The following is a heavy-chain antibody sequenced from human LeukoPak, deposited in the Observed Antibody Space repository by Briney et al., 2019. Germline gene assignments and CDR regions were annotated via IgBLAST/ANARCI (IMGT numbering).Heavy chain of an antibody. CDR2: IYTSGST. CDR3: ARDRPPEYSSGWYESAFDI. V-gene: IGHV4-4*07. D-gene: IGHD6-19*01. CDR1: GGSISSYY. Sequence: PSETLSLTCTVSGGSISSYYWSWIRQPAGKGLEWIGRIYTSGSTNYNPSLKSRVTMSVDTSKNQFSLKLSSVTAADTAVYYCARDRPPEYSSGWYESAFDIWGQGTMVTVSS. J-gene: IGHJ3*02.